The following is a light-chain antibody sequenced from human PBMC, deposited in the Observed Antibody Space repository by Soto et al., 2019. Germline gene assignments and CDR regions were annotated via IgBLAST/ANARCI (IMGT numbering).Light chain of an antibody. CDR1: QSVSSSY. CDR2: GAS. CDR3: QQYSSSPRT. V-gene: IGKV3-20*01. J-gene: IGKJ1*01. Sequence: EIVLTQSPGTLSLSPGERATLSCRASQSVSSSYLAWYQQKPGQAPSLLIFGASSRATGIPDRFSGSGSGTDFTLTISRLEPEDFAVYYCQQYSSSPRTFGQGTKVEIK.